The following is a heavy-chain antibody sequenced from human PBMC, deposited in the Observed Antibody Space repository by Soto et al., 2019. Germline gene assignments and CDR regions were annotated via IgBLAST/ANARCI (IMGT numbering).Heavy chain of an antibody. Sequence: SETLSLTCAVSGGSISSSNWWSWVRQPPGKGLEWIGEIYHSGSTNYSPSLKSRVTISVDKSKNQFSLKLSSVTAADTAVYYCARASYYDFWGTDFDYWGQGTLVTVSS. CDR1: GGSISSSNW. CDR2: IYHSGST. D-gene: IGHD3-3*01. J-gene: IGHJ4*02. CDR3: ARASYYDFWGTDFDY. V-gene: IGHV4-4*02.